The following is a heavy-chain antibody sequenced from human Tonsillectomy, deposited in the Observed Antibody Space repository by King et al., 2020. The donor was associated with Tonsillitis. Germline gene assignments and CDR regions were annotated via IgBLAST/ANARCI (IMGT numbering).Heavy chain of an antibody. V-gene: IGHV4-39*01. CDR1: GGSISSSSYY. CDR2: IYYSGST. Sequence: QLQESGPGLVKPSETLSLTCTVSGGSISSSSYYWGWIRQPPGKGLEWIGTIYYSGSTYYNPSLKSRVTISVDTSKKQFSLKLSSVTAADTAVCYCVLNFYGSGSYYKASEYWGQGTLVTVSS. D-gene: IGHD3-10*01. CDR3: VLNFYGSGSYYKASEY. J-gene: IGHJ4*02.